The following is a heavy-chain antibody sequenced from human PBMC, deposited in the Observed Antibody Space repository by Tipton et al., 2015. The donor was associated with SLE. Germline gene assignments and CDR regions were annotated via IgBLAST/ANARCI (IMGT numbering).Heavy chain of an antibody. CDR2: TSSDGSIK. J-gene: IGHJ4*02. Sequence: SLRLSCAASGFTFSSYSMHWVRQAPGKGLEWVAVTSSDGSIKHYADSVKGRFTISRDNAKNTLYLQMNSLRAEDTAVYYCARSRFCSGGSCYSDYWGQGTLVTVSS. D-gene: IGHD2-15*01. CDR1: GFTFSSYS. V-gene: IGHV3-30*04. CDR3: ARSRFCSGGSCYSDY.